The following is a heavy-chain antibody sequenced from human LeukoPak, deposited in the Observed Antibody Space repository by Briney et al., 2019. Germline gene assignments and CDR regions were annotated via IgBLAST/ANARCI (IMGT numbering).Heavy chain of an antibody. Sequence: ASVKVSCKASGYTFTGYYMHWVRQAPGQGLEWMGWINPNSGGTNYAQKFQGRVTMTRDTSISTAYMELSRLRSDDTAVYYCATDSQYSSGWYHLLPNWFDPWGQGTLVTVSS. J-gene: IGHJ5*02. V-gene: IGHV1-2*02. D-gene: IGHD6-19*01. CDR1: GYTFTGYY. CDR2: INPNSGGT. CDR3: ATDSQYSSGWYHLLPNWFDP.